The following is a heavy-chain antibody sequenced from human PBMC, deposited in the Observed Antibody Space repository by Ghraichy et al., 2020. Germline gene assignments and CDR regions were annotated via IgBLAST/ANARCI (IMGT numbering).Heavy chain of an antibody. CDR1: GFTFSGSA. J-gene: IGHJ4*02. D-gene: IGHD6-6*01. Sequence: GALRLSCAASGFTFSGSAMHWVRQASGKGLEWVGRIRSKANSYATAYAASVKGRFTISRDDSKNTAYLQMNSLKTEDTAVYYCTTTKAARPDYWGQGTLVTVSS. V-gene: IGHV3-73*01. CDR2: IRSKANSYAT. CDR3: TTTKAARPDY.